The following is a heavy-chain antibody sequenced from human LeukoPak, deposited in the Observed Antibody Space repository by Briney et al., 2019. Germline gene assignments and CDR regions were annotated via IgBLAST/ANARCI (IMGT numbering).Heavy chain of an antibody. Sequence: GGSLRLSCAASGFTFSSYGMHWVRQAPGKGLEWVAVIWYDGSNKYYADSVKGRFTISRDNSKNTLYLQMNSLRAEDTAVYYCAREGGSFLRYFDSWGQGTLVTVSS. J-gene: IGHJ4*02. CDR3: AREGGSFLRYFDS. V-gene: IGHV3-33*01. CDR1: GFTFSSYG. D-gene: IGHD1-26*01. CDR2: IWYDGSNK.